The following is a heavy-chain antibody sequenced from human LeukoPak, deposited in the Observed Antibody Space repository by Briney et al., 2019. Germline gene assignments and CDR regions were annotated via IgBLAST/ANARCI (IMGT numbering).Heavy chain of an antibody. J-gene: IGHJ4*02. CDR2: MNPNSGNT. D-gene: IGHD3-22*01. V-gene: IGHV1-8*01. Sequence: GASVKVSCKASGYTFTSYNINWVRQATGQGLEWMGWMNPNSGNTGYAQKFQGRVTMTRNTSISTAYMELSSLRSEDTAVYYCARDTYYYDSSGYRRVQGFDYWGQGTLVTVSS. CDR1: GYTFTSYN. CDR3: ARDTYYYDSSGYRRVQGFDY.